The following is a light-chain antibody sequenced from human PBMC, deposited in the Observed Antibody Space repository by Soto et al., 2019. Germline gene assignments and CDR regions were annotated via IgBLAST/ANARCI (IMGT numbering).Light chain of an antibody. CDR2: GSS. CDR3: QQYGSSPPYT. J-gene: IGKJ2*01. V-gene: IGKV3-20*01. CDR1: QSVSNNY. Sequence: EVVLTQSPGTLSFSPGERATLSFRASQSVSNNYLAWYQQKPGQSHKLLIFGSSDRATGIPDRFSGSGSGTDFPLTISSLEPEDFSVYYCQQYGSSPPYTVGRGTKLELK.